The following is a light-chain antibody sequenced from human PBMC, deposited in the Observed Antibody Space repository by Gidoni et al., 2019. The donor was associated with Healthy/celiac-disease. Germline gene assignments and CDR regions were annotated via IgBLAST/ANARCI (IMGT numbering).Light chain of an antibody. CDR2: AAS. CDR1: QGMSSY. J-gene: IGKJ4*01. Sequence: DIQLTQSPSFLSASVGDRVTITCRASQGMSSYLACYQRKPGKAPKLLIYAASTLQSGVPSSFSGIGSVTEFSLTLISLQPEDFATYYCQQLNIYPLTFVGGTKVEIK. V-gene: IGKV1-9*01. CDR3: QQLNIYPLT.